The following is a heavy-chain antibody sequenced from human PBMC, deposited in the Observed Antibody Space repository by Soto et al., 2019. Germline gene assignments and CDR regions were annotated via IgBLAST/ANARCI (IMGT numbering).Heavy chain of an antibody. CDR1: GFPFSSYW. D-gene: IGHD3-10*01. CDR2: IKQDGSEK. V-gene: IGHV3-7*01. Sequence: VQLVESGGGWVQPGRSLRLSCAASGFPFSSYWMSWVRQAPGKGLEWVANIKQDGSEKYYVDSVKGRFTISRDNAENSLYLQMNRLRAEDTAVYYCANPLPPTMVRGVITDYFDYWGQGTLVTVSS. J-gene: IGHJ4*02. CDR3: ANPLPPTMVRGVITDYFDY.